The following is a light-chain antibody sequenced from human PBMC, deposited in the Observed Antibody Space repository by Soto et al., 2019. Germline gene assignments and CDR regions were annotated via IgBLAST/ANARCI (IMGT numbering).Light chain of an antibody. CDR2: GAS. J-gene: IGKJ1*01. Sequence: LLIYGASTRATDVPDRFSGSGSGADFTLTISRLEPEDLAVYYGQQYGSSPPRTFGQGTKVEI. CDR3: QQYGSSPPRT. V-gene: IGKV3-20*01.